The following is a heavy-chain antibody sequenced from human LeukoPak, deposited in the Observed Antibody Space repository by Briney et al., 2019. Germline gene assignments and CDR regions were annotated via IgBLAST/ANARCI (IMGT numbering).Heavy chain of an antibody. D-gene: IGHD2-2*01. Sequence: GRSLRLSCAASGFTFSSYAMHWVRQAPGKGLEWVAVISYDGSNKYYADSVKGRFTISRDNSKNTLYLQMSSLRTEDTAVYYCAMPAAGYYYYYYMDVWGKGTTVTVSS. J-gene: IGHJ6*03. V-gene: IGHV3-30*15. CDR2: ISYDGSNK. CDR3: AMPAAGYYYYYYMDV. CDR1: GFTFSSYA.